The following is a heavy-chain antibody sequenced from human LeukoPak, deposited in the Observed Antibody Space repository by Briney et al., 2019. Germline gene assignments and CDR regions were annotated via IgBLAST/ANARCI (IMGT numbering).Heavy chain of an antibody. CDR1: GYTFTSYG. CDR3: ARVIAVAGTEDY. V-gene: IGHV1-18*01. CDR2: ISAYNGNT. J-gene: IGHJ4*02. D-gene: IGHD6-19*01. Sequence: ASVTVSFKSSGYTFTSYGISWVRQAPGQGLEWMGWISAYNGNTNYAQKLQGRVTMTTDTSTSTAYMELRSLRSDDTAVYYCARVIAVAGTEDYWGQGTLVTVSS.